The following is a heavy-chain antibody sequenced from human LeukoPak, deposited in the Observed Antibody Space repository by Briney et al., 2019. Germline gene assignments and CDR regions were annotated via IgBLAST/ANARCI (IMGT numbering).Heavy chain of an antibody. D-gene: IGHD6-13*01. V-gene: IGHV4-4*09. CDR3: ARSDSSSWAARYYYGMDV. J-gene: IGHJ6*02. CDR2: IYTSGST. Sequence: PSETLSLTCTVSGGSISSYYWSWIRQPPGKGLEWIGYIYTSGSTNYNPSLKSRVTISVDTSKNQFSLKLSSVTAADTAVYYCARSDSSSWAARYYYGMDVWGQGTTVTVSS. CDR1: GGSISSYY.